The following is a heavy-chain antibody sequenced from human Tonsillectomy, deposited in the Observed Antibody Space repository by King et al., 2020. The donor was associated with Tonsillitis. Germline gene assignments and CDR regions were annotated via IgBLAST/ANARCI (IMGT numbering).Heavy chain of an antibody. D-gene: IGHD5-12*01. Sequence: VQLVESGGGLVQPGGSLRLSCAASGFTFRSFWMSWVRQAPGKGLEWVANINQDGSEKYYVDSVKGRFTISRDNAKNSLYLQMSSLRAEDTAVYYCARTGATAGTAYYYDGMDVWGQGTMVTVSS. CDR2: INQDGSEK. V-gene: IGHV3-7*01. CDR3: ARTGATAGTAYYYDGMDV. J-gene: IGHJ6*02. CDR1: GFTFRSFW.